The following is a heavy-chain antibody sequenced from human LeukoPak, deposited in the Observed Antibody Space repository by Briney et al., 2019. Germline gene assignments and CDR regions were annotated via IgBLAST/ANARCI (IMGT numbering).Heavy chain of an antibody. Sequence: PGGSLRLSCAASGFTFSGSAMHWVRQASGKGLEWVGRIRSKANSYATAYAASVKGRFTISRDDSKNTAYLQMNSLRPEDTAIYYCAKLFESGTYNNFFHYWGPGTLVTVSP. CDR2: IRSKANSYAT. CDR3: AKLFESGTYNNFFHY. V-gene: IGHV3-73*01. J-gene: IGHJ4*02. D-gene: IGHD3-10*01. CDR1: GFTFSGSA.